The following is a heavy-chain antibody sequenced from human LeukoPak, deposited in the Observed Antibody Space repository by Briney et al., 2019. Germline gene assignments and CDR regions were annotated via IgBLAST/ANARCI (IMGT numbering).Heavy chain of an antibody. D-gene: IGHD3-22*01. Sequence: GGSLRLSCLASGYTFSSYSINWVRQAPGKGLEWVSSISVRSNYIYYADSARGRFRISRDDARDSLYLQMNSLRAEDTAVYYCVRLRRNSDTSGFYYYYDFWGQGTLVTVPS. CDR2: ISVRSNYI. V-gene: IGHV3-21*01. CDR1: GYTFSSYS. J-gene: IGHJ4*02. CDR3: VRLRRNSDTSGFYYYYDF.